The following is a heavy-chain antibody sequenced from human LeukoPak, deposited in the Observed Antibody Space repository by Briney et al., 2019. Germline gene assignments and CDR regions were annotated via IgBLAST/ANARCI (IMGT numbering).Heavy chain of an antibody. CDR1: GGSISNKY. CDR3: ASYRYYYDTSGYEPTAFDI. J-gene: IGHJ3*02. V-gene: IGHV4-59*12. CDR2: IYYSGST. D-gene: IGHD3-22*01. Sequence: SETLSLTCTVSGGSISNKYWSWIRQPPGKGLEWIGYIYYSGSTNYNPSLKSRVTILVDTSKNQFSLKLRSVTAADTAVYYCASYRYYYDTSGYEPTAFDIWGQGTMVTVSS.